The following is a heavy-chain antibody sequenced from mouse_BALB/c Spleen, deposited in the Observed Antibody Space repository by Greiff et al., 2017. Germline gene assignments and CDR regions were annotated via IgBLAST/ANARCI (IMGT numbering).Heavy chain of an antibody. CDR1: GFNIKDYY. CDR3: NSNYGSSYYYAMDY. J-gene: IGHJ4*01. Sequence: VQLQQSGAELVRSGASVKLSCTASGFNIKDYYMHWVKQRPEQGLEWIGWIDPENGDTEYAPKFQGKATMTADTSSTTAYLQLSSLTSEDTAVYYCNSNYGSSYYYAMDYWGQGTSVTVSS. D-gene: IGHD1-1*01. CDR2: IDPENGDT. V-gene: IGHV14-4*02.